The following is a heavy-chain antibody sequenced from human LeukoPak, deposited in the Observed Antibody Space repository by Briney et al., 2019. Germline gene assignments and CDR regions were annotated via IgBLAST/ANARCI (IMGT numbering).Heavy chain of an antibody. D-gene: IGHD5-24*01. V-gene: IGHV3-11*04. CDR2: ISSDGNSR. CDR3: ARLYRRGGFNWASEYFDY. CDR1: GFTFSNYY. J-gene: IGHJ4*02. Sequence: GGSLRLSCAASGFTFSNYYMSWIRQAPGKGLEWLAYISSDGNSRDYAESLKGRCTFSRDNAMNSLYMEMNSLRAEDTAVYYCARLYRRGGFNWASEYFDYWGQGTRVTVSS.